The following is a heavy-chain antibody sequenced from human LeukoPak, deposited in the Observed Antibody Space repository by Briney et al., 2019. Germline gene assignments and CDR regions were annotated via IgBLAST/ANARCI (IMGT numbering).Heavy chain of an antibody. D-gene: IGHD1-26*01. V-gene: IGHV3-20*04. J-gene: IGHJ4*02. Sequence: PGGSLRLSCVASGLTFDDYGMSWVRQAPGKGLEWVSGINWNGGTTTYADSVKGRFTISRDNAKNYLYLQMNSLRVEDTAFYYCARNSGANVYTYSFQYWGRGTLVTVSS. CDR1: GLTFDDYG. CDR3: ARNSGANVYTYSFQY. CDR2: INWNGGTT.